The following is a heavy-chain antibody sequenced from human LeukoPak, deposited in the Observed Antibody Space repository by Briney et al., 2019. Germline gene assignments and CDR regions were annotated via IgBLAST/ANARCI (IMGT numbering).Heavy chain of an antibody. CDR2: IYYTGST. Sequence: SETLSLTCTVSGGPLTRSLSYWGWVRRPPGKGLEWIGNIYYTGSTDYSPSFESRAAMSVDTSKNQFSLQLRSVTAADTAVYYCARLNSGYEDYYFDDWGQGTLVTVS. D-gene: IGHD5-12*01. J-gene: IGHJ4*02. CDR1: GGPLTRSLSY. V-gene: IGHV4-39*01. CDR3: ARLNSGYEDYYFDD.